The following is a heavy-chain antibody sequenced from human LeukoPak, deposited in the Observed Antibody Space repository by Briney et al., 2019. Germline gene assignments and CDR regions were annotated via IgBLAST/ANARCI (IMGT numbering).Heavy chain of an antibody. CDR1: GFTFNNYA. Sequence: GGSLRLSCAASGFTFNNYAMSWVRQAPGKGLEWVSTICFGDDSAYYVDSVKGRFTISRDNSKNTLYLQMNYLRGEDTAVYYCAKDPTSVGGRHDWLLDSWGQGTLVTVSS. V-gene: IGHV3-23*01. CDR3: AKDPTSVGGRHDWLLDS. J-gene: IGHJ5*02. CDR2: ICFGDDSA. D-gene: IGHD3-9*01.